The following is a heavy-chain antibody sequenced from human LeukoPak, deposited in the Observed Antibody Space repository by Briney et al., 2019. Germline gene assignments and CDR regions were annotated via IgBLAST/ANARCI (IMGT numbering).Heavy chain of an antibody. CDR1: GYTLTELS. V-gene: IGHV1-24*01. D-gene: IGHD3-22*01. J-gene: IGHJ4*02. CDR2: FDPEDGET. Sequence: SVKVSCKVSGYTLTELSMHWVRRAPGKGLEWMGGFDPEDGETIYAQKFQGRVTMTEDTSTDTAYMELSSLGSEDTAVYYCATANSLYSYYYDSSGYYGLDYWGQGTLVTVSS. CDR3: ATANSLYSYYYDSSGYYGLDY.